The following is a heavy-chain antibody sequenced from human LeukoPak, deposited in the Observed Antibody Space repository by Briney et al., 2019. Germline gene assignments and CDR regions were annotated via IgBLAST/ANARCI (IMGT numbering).Heavy chain of an antibody. V-gene: IGHV3-7*01. D-gene: IGHD1-26*01. Sequence: GGSLRLSCAVSGFTFSSYWMSWVRQAPGKGLKWLANINEDGSGRFYVDSVKGRLTISRDNAKNSLFLQMNSLRAEDTAVYYCARAAGGTSRDYWGQGTLVTVSS. CDR2: INEDGSGR. CDR1: GFTFSSYW. CDR3: ARAAGGTSRDY. J-gene: IGHJ4*02.